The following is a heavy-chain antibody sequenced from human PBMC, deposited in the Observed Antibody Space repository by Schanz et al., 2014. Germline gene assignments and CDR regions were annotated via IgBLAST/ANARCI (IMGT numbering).Heavy chain of an antibody. CDR3: ARGFLASGGKTFDC. V-gene: IGHV1-46*01. CDR2: IHPSGGST. CDR1: AYTFTGYF. J-gene: IGHJ4*02. D-gene: IGHD1-26*01. Sequence: QVQLVQSGAEVKKPGASVRVSCKASAYTFTGYFLHWVRQAPGQGPEWMGIIHPSGGSTNYAQQFLGRLTMTRDTSTNTVYMNLSSLTSADTAVYYCARGFLASGGKTFDCWGQGTLVTVSS.